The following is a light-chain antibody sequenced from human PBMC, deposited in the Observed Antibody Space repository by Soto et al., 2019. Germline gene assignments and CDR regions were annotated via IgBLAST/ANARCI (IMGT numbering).Light chain of an antibody. J-gene: IGLJ2*01. CDR3: AAWDDSLNGVV. CDR1: SSNIGSNT. CDR2: SNN. V-gene: IGLV1-44*01. Sequence: QSVLTQPPSASGTPGQRVTISCSGSSSNIGSNTVNWYHQLPGTAPKLLIYSNNQRPSGVPDRFSCSKSGTSASPAISGLQSEDEADYYCAAWDDSLNGVVFGGGTKLTVL.